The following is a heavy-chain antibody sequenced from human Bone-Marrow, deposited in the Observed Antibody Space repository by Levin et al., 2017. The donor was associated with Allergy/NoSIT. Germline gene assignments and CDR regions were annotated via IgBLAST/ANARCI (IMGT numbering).Heavy chain of an antibody. D-gene: IGHD2-2*01. CDR3: ARGGRYCSSTSCPLDAFDI. Sequence: ASVKVSCKASGYTFTSYYMHWVRQAPGQGLEWMGIINPSGGSTSYAQKFQGRVTMTRDTSTSTVYMELSSLRSEDTAVYYCARGGRYCSSTSCPLDAFDIWGQGTMVTVSS. CDR2: INPSGGST. CDR1: GYTFTSYY. V-gene: IGHV1-46*03. J-gene: IGHJ3*02.